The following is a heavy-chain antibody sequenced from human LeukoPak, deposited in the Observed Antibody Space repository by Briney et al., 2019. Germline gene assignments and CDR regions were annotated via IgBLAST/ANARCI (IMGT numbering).Heavy chain of an antibody. J-gene: IGHJ4*02. CDR2: INHSGST. Sequence: PSETLSLTCAVYGGSFSGYYWSWIRQPPGKGLEWIGEINHSGSTNYNPSLKSRVTISVDTSKNQFSLKLSSVTAADTAVYYCANRGGTTFYDSSGYLFDYWGQGTLVTVSS. D-gene: IGHD3-22*01. CDR3: ANRGGTTFYDSSGYLFDY. V-gene: IGHV4-34*01. CDR1: GGSFSGYY.